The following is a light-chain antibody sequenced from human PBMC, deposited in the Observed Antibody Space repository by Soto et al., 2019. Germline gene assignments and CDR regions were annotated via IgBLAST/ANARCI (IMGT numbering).Light chain of an antibody. V-gene: IGLV2-8*01. CDR2: EVY. Sequence: QSALTQPPSASGSPGQSVTISCTGTDSDVGGYNFVSWYQRHPGRAPKLMIYEVYQRPSGVPDRFSGSKSGNTASLTVSGLQAEDEANYYCSSYAASDNFVIFGGGTQLTVL. CDR1: DSDVGGYNF. J-gene: IGLJ2*01. CDR3: SSYAASDNFVI.